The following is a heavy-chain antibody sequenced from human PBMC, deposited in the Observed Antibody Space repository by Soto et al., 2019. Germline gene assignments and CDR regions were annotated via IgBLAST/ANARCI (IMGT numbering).Heavy chain of an antibody. Sequence: GGSLGLSCAASGFTFSNSPMSVVRQAPGKGLEWVSTISGSTGNTYYADSVKGRFTISRDNSKNTLYLQMNSLRAEDTALYYCAKRGHSFFDFWGHGTLVTVSS. CDR3: AKRGHSFFDF. CDR2: ISGSTGNT. J-gene: IGHJ4*01. D-gene: IGHD2-21*01. CDR1: GFTFSNSP. V-gene: IGHV3-23*01.